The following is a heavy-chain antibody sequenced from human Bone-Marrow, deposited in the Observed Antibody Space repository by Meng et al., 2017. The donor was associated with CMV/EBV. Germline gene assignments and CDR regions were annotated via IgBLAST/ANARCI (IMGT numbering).Heavy chain of an antibody. Sequence: GESLKISCAASGFTFSSYSMNWVRQAPGKGLEWVSSISSSSSYIYYADSVKGRFTISRDNAKNSLYLQMNSLRAEDTAVYYCARGWDDSSDDYYYGMDVWGQGTMVTVSS. CDR2: ISSSSSYI. D-gene: IGHD3-22*01. V-gene: IGHV3-21*01. CDR3: ARGWDDSSDDYYYGMDV. J-gene: IGHJ6*02. CDR1: GFTFSSYS.